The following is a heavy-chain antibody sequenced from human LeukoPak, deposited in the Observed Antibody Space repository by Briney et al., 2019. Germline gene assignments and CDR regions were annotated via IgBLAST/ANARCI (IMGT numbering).Heavy chain of an antibody. D-gene: IGHD3-3*01. CDR1: GFSLSTGGVG. CDR3: AHSLARDSCITIFGVVITRSGSFDF. CDR2: IYWDDDK. Sequence: SGPTLVKPTQTLTLTCTFSGFSLSTGGVGVGWIRQPPVKALEWLALIYWDDDKRYSPSLKSRLTITKDTSKNQVVLTMNNMDPVDTATYYCAHSLARDSCITIFGVVITRSGSFDFWGQGTLDTVSS. J-gene: IGHJ4*02. V-gene: IGHV2-5*02.